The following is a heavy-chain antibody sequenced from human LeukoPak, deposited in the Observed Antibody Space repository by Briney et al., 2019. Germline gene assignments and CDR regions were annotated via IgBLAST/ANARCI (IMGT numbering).Heavy chain of an antibody. CDR1: GFTFSSYA. CDR3: AKDRAWLQFWS. Sequence: PGGSLRLSCAASGFTFSSYAMNWVRQAPGKGLEWVSGISPSGDITYYADSVKGRFTVSRDNSKNTVYPQVNSLRAEDTAVFYCAKDRAWLQFWSWGQGTLVTVSS. V-gene: IGHV3-23*01. J-gene: IGHJ4*02. CDR2: ISPSGDIT. D-gene: IGHD5-18*01.